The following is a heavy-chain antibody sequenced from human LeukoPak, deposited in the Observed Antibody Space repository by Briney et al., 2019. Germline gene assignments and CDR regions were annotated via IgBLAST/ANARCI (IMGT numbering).Heavy chain of an antibody. CDR1: GFTFSSFG. V-gene: IGHV3-33*01. CDR2: IWSDGSNK. D-gene: IGHD6-19*01. Sequence: GRSLRLSCAASGFTFSSFGMHWVRQAPGKGLEWVGVIWSDGSNKYYADSVKGRFTISRDNSKNTLYLQMNGLRAEDTAVYYCARYSSGFLDSWGQGTLVTVSS. CDR3: ARYSSGFLDS. J-gene: IGHJ4*02.